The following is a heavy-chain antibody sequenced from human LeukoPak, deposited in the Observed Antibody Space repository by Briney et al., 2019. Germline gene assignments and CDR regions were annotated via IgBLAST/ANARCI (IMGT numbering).Heavy chain of an antibody. CDR1: GGSISSGDVS. CDR3: ATRFGGYWYFQD. J-gene: IGHJ1*01. V-gene: IGHV4-30-4*01. CDR2: IYYSGTT. Sequence: SETLSLTCTVSGGSISSGDVSWSWLRQPPGKGLEWVGSIYYSGTTYYSPSLKSRVTISLDTSKNQFSLKLTSVTAADTAVYFCATRFGGYWYFQDWGQGTLVTVSP. D-gene: IGHD2-21*02.